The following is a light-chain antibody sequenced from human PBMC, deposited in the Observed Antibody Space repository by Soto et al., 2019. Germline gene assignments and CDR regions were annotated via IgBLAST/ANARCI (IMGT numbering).Light chain of an antibody. Sequence: EIVMTQSPATLSVSPGERATLSCRASQSVSSSLAWYQQKPGQAPRLLIYGASTRATGIPARFSGRGSGTEFTLTISSLPSEDCAVYYCQQCNDWPHTFGQGTKLEIK. CDR1: QSVSSS. CDR2: GAS. J-gene: IGKJ2*01. V-gene: IGKV3-15*01. CDR3: QQCNDWPHT.